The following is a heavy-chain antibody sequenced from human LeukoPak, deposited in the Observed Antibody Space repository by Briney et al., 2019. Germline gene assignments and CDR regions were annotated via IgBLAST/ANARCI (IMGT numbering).Heavy chain of an antibody. V-gene: IGHV4-59*02. D-gene: IGHD5-18*01. Sequence: KPSETLSLTCTVSGGSGSSYYWSWIRQPPGKGLGWIGYIYYSGSTNYNPSLKSRVTIAVDTSKNQFSLKLSSVTAADTAVYYCARGDTDMVRWGQGTLVTVSS. CDR1: GGSGSSYY. CDR2: IYYSGST. J-gene: IGHJ4*02. CDR3: ARGDTDMVR.